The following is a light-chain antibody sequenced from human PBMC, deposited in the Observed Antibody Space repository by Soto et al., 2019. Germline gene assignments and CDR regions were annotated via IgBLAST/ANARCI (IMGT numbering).Light chain of an antibody. V-gene: IGKV3-20*01. CDR2: GAS. CDR1: QSVRNNY. J-gene: IGKJ4*01. Sequence: EIVLTQSPGILSLSPGEGVTLSCRASQSVRNNYLAWYQQKPGQAPRLLISGASARATGIPDRFSGGGSGPDILLSISRLEHEDVAVYYCWQHGSSPGLSFGEGTKVTIK. CDR3: WQHGSSPGLS.